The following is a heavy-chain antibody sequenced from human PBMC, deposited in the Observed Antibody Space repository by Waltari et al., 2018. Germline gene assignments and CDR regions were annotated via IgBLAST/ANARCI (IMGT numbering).Heavy chain of an antibody. V-gene: IGHV6-1*01. CDR3: ARVTIFGVVIKGEDAFDI. CDR2: TYYRSKWYN. J-gene: IGHJ3*02. CDR1: GDSVSSNSAA. D-gene: IGHD3-3*01. Sequence: QVQLQQSGPGLVKPSQTLSLTCAISGDSVSSNSAAWNWIRQSPSRGLEWLGRTYYRSKWYNDDAVSVKSRITINPDTSKNQFSLQLNSVTPEDTAVYYCARVTIFGVVIKGEDAFDIWGQGTMVTVSS.